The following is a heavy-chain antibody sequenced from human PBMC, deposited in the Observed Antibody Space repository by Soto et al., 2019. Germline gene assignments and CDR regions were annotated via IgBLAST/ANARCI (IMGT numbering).Heavy chain of an antibody. CDR2: IIPIFGTA. J-gene: IGHJ6*02. D-gene: IGHD3-10*01. CDR3: TITMERGVSFRAKARRWGMDV. Sequence: QVQLVQSGAEVKKPGSSVKVSCKASGGTFSSYAISWVRQAPGQGLAWTGGIIPIFGTANYAPKFQGRLTITADQSTSTAYMELSSLRSEDTAVYYGTITMERGVSFRAKARRWGMDVWGQGTTVTVSS. V-gene: IGHV1-69*01. CDR1: GGTFSSYA.